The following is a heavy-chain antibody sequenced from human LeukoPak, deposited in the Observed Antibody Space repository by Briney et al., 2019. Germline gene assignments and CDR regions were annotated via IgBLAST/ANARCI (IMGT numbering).Heavy chain of an antibody. CDR1: GGSISSSNW. Sequence: SETLSLTCAVSGGSISSSNWWSWVRQPPGKGLEWIGEIYQSGSTNYNPSLKSRVSISVDKSKNQFSLKLSPVTAADTAVYYCARVLAAAGDFDYWGQGTLVTVSS. CDR2: IYQSGST. D-gene: IGHD6-13*01. V-gene: IGHV4-4*02. J-gene: IGHJ4*02. CDR3: ARVLAAAGDFDY.